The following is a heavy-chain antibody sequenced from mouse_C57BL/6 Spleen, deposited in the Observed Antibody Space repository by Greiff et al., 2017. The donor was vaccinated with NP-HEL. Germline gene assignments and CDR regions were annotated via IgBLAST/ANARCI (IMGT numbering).Heavy chain of an antibody. D-gene: IGHD6-2*01. CDR2: IDPEDGDT. J-gene: IGHJ3*01. CDR3: TPFATVVSADAY. CDR1: GFNIKDYY. V-gene: IGHV14-1*01. Sequence: EVQLQQSGAELVRPGASVKLSCTASGFNIKDYYMHWVKQRPEQGLEWIGRIDPEDGDTEYAPKFQGKATMTADTSSNTAYLQLSSLTSEDTAVYYCTPFATVVSADAYWGQGTLVTVSA.